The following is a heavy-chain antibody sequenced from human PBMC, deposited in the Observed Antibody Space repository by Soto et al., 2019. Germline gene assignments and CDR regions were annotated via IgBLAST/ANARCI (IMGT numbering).Heavy chain of an antibody. CDR3: AREGGYCSGGSCDRIPH. CDR1: GGSISSGGYY. V-gene: IGHV4-31*03. J-gene: IGHJ4*02. D-gene: IGHD2-15*01. CDR2: IYYSGST. Sequence: SETLSLTCTVSGGSISSGGYYWSWIRQHPGKGLEWIGYIYYSGSTHYNPSLKSRVTMSVDTSKSQFSLKMTTVTAADTARYYWAREGGYCSGGSCDRIPHWGQGTLVTVSS.